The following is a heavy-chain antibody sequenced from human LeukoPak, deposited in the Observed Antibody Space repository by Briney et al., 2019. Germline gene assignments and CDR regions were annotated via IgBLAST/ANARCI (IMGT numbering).Heavy chain of an antibody. CDR1: GGSFSGYY. V-gene: IGHV4-34*01. CDR3: ARDLATIDGIAWYYFEN. Sequence: SETLSLTCAVYGGSFSGYYWSWIRQPPGKGLEWIGEINHSGSTNYNPSLKSRVTISVDTSKNQFSLKLSSVTAADTAVYYCARDLATIDGIAWYYFENWGQGTLVTVS. CDR2: INHSGST. D-gene: IGHD5-12*01. J-gene: IGHJ4*02.